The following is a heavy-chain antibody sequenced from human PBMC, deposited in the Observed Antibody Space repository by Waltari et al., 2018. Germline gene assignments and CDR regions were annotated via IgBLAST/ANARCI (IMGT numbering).Heavy chain of an antibody. J-gene: IGHJ4*02. CDR3: ARGGALDY. CDR2: SYSSGST. CDR1: GCSLSSHS. V-gene: IGHV4-59*11. D-gene: IGHD1-26*01. Sequence: QVQLQESGPGLVKPSETLSLTCTVSGCSLSSHSWSWTRHPPGKGLEWIGYSYSSGSTNYNPSLKSRVTISVDTSKNQFSLKLSSVTAADTAVYYCARGGALDYWGQGTLVTVSS.